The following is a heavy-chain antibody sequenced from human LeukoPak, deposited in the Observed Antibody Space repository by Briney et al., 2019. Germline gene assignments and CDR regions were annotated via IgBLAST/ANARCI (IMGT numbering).Heavy chain of an antibody. Sequence: GRSLRLSCAASGFTFSSYAMHWVRQAPGKGLEWVAVISYDGSNKYYADPVKGRFTISRDNSKNTLYLQMNSLRAEDTAVYYCARSGIVVVPAAILGGFDPWGQGTLVTVSS. D-gene: IGHD2-2*01. CDR2: ISYDGSNK. CDR1: GFTFSSYA. CDR3: ARSGIVVVPAAILGGFDP. J-gene: IGHJ5*02. V-gene: IGHV3-30-3*01.